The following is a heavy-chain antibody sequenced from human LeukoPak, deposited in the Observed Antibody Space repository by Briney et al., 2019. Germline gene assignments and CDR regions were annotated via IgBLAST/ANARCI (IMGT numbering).Heavy chain of an antibody. Sequence: PGGSLRLSCAASGFTFSSYAMGWVRQGRGRGLERVSAISSSGGSTGTYYADSVKGRFTISRDNSKNTLYLQMNSLRAEDTAVYYCAKSHSSSPLPFDYWGQGTLVTVSS. CDR2: ISSSGGSTGT. CDR1: GFTFSSYA. D-gene: IGHD6-13*01. CDR3: AKSHSSSPLPFDY. V-gene: IGHV3-23*01. J-gene: IGHJ4*02.